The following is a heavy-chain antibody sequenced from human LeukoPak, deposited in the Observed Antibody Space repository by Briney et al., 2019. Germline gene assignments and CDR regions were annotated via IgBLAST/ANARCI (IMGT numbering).Heavy chain of an antibody. J-gene: IGHJ6*03. D-gene: IGHD2-2*02. Sequence: GGSLRLSCAASGFTFSDYYMSWIRQAPGKGLEWVSYISSSGSTIYYADSVKGRFTISRDNSKNTLYLQMNSLRAEDTAVYYCARHDCSSTSCYNYMDVWGKGTTVTVSS. CDR3: ARHDCSSTSCYNYMDV. V-gene: IGHV3-11*01. CDR2: ISSSGSTI. CDR1: GFTFSDYY.